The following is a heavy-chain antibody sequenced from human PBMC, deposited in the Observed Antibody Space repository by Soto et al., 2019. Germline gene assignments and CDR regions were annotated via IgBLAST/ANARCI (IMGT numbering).Heavy chain of an antibody. CDR2: IYYSGST. CDR1: GGSISSYY. CDR3: ARGRITGSSYSGGWYYFDH. V-gene: IGHV4-39*07. D-gene: IGHD1-26*01. Sequence: PSETLSLTCTVSGGSISSYYWSWIRQPPGKGLEWIGSIYYSGSTYYNLSLKSRVTMSVDTSKNQFSLKLTSVTAADTAMYYCARGRITGSSYSGGWYYFDHWGQGTQVTVSS. J-gene: IGHJ4*02.